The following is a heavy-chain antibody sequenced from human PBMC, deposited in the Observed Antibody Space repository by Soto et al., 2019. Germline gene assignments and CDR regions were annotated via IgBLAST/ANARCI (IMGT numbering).Heavy chain of an antibody. V-gene: IGHV3-30-3*01. Sequence: QVQLVESGGGVVQPGRSLRLSCAASGFIFSSYAMHWVRQAPGKGLEWVAVISSDGSNRYYADSVGGRFTISRDNSENTVYLHMSSLTGDDTAVFSCVKGPLNLAHTHYFDFWGQGTLVTVSS. CDR2: ISSDGSNR. D-gene: IGHD3-16*02. J-gene: IGHJ4*02. CDR1: GFIFSSYA. CDR3: VKGPLNLAHTHYFDF.